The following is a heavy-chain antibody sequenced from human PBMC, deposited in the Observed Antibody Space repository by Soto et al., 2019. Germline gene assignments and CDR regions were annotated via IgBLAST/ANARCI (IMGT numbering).Heavy chain of an antibody. CDR3: ARDDGTIFGVVTYYYYGMDV. V-gene: IGHV1-18*01. CDR2: ISAYNGNT. CDR1: GYTCTSYG. Sequence: ASVKVSCKASGYTCTSYGVSWVRQAPGQGLEWMGWISAYNGNTNYAQKLQGRVTMTTDTSTSTAYMELRSLRSDDTAVYYCARDDGTIFGVVTYYYYGMDVWGQGTTVTVSS. D-gene: IGHD3-3*01. J-gene: IGHJ6*02.